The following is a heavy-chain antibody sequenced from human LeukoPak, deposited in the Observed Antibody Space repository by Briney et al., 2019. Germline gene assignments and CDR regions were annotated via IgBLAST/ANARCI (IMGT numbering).Heavy chain of an antibody. D-gene: IGHD3-22*01. J-gene: IGHJ3*02. Sequence: SETLSLTCAVYGGSFSGYYWSWIRQPPGNGLEWIGEINHSGSTNYNPSLKSRVTISVDTSKNQFSLKLSSVIAADTAVYYCARGPPSYDRRARGAFDIWGQGTMVTVSS. CDR2: INHSGST. CDR1: GGSFSGYY. CDR3: ARGPPSYDRRARGAFDI. V-gene: IGHV4-34*01.